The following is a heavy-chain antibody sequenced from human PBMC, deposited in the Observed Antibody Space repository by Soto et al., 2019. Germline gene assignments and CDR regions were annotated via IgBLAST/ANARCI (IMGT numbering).Heavy chain of an antibody. J-gene: IGHJ4*02. Sequence: GGSLRLSCAASGFTFDDYAMHWVRQAPGKGLEWVSGISWNSGSIGYADSVKGRFTISRDNAKNSLYLQMNSLRAEDTALYYCAKDIALGYCSGGSCFDYFDYWGQGTLVTVSS. V-gene: IGHV3-9*01. CDR3: AKDIALGYCSGGSCFDYFDY. CDR2: ISWNSGSI. D-gene: IGHD2-15*01. CDR1: GFTFDDYA.